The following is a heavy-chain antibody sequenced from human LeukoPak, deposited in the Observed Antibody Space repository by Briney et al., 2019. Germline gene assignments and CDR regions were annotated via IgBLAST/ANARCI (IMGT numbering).Heavy chain of an antibody. J-gene: IGHJ4*02. CDR1: GFTFSSYG. CDR3: ARVVSGYSYGFFDY. V-gene: IGHV3-21*01. Sequence: GGSLRLSCAASGFTFSSYGMHWVRQAPGKGLEWVSSISGSGDCTSYAHSVKGRFTISRDNAKNSLYLQMNTLRSEDTAVYYCARVVSGYSYGFFDYWGQGTPVTVSS. CDR2: ISGSGDCT. D-gene: IGHD5-18*01.